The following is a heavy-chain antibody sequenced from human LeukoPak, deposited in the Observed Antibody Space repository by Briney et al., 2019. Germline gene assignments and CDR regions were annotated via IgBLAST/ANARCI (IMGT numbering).Heavy chain of an antibody. J-gene: IGHJ6*03. CDR2: ISAYNGNT. Sequence: ASVKVSCKASGYTFTSYGITWVRQAPGQGLEWMGWISAYNGNTDYAQKLQGRVTLTTDTSTSTAYMDLRSLRSDDTAVYYCARGGIAARQFTAYYYYYYMDVWGKGTTVTVSS. CDR3: ARGGIAARQFTAYYYYYYMDV. CDR1: GYTFTSYG. D-gene: IGHD6-6*01. V-gene: IGHV1-18*01.